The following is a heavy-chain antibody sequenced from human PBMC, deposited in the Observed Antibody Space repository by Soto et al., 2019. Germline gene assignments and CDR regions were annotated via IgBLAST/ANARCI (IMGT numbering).Heavy chain of an antibody. CDR3: ARYCSGGSCYSMNAYGMDV. CDR2: IIPIFGTA. CDR1: GGTFSSYA. D-gene: IGHD2-15*01. J-gene: IGHJ6*02. V-gene: IGHV1-69*01. Sequence: QVQLVQSGAEVKKPGSSVKVSCKASGGTFSSYAISWVRQAPRQGLEWMGGIIPIFGTANYAQKFQGRVTITADESTSTAYMELSSLRSEDTAVYYCARYCSGGSCYSMNAYGMDVWGQGTTVTVSS.